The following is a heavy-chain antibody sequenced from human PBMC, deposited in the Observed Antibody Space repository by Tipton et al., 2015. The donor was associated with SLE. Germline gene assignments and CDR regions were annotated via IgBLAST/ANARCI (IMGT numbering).Heavy chain of an antibody. CDR1: GYTFSSYD. CDR2: MNPNSGNT. D-gene: IGHD4/OR15-4a*01. CDR3: ASRSPSSNFGPTGGMDV. V-gene: IGHV1-8*01. J-gene: IGHJ6*02. Sequence: QLVQSGAEVKKPGASVKVSCKASGYTFSSYDINWVRQATGQGLEWMGWMNPNSGNTGYAQKFQGRVTMTRNTSISTAYMELSSLRSEDTAVYYCASRSPSSNFGPTGGMDVWGQGTTVTVSS.